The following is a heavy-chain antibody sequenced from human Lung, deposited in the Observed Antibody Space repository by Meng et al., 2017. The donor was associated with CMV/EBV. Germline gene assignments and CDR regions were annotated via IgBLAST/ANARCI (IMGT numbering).Heavy chain of an antibody. CDR1: GYSISSGNY. D-gene: IGHD1-26*01. CDR3: ARGWGAALDY. CDR2: FYHTGST. J-gene: IGHJ4*02. Sequence: SXTLSLXCTVSGYSISSGNYWGWIRQPPGKGLEWIGSFYHTGSTSYNPSLKSRVTISLDTSKNQFSLKLTSVTAADTAVYYCARGWGAALDYWGQGTLVNGAS. V-gene: IGHV4-38-2*02.